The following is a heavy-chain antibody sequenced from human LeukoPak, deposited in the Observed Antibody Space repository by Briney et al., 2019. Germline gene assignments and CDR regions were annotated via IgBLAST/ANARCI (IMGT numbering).Heavy chain of an antibody. J-gene: IGHJ4*02. CDR3: ARVHRYNLYYFDY. D-gene: IGHD5-24*01. V-gene: IGHV1-18*01. CDR1: GYTFTSYG. Sequence: ASVKVSCKASGYTFTSYGINWVRQAPGQGLEWMGWVSAYNGNTNYAQNLQGRVTMTTDTSTSTAYMELRSLRSDDTAVYYCARVHRYNLYYFDYWGQGTLVTVSS. CDR2: VSAYNGNT.